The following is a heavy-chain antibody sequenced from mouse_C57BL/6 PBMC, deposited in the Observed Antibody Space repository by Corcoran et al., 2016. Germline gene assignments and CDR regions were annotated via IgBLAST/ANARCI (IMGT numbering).Heavy chain of an antibody. Sequence: VQLQQSGPELVKPGASVKISCKASGYTFTDYYMNWVKQSHGKSLEWIGDINPNNGGTSYNQKFKGKATLTVDKSSSTAYMELRSLTSEDSAVDYCARHWGDYWGQGTTLTVSS. V-gene: IGHV1-26*01. J-gene: IGHJ2*01. CDR2: INPNNGGT. CDR1: GYTFTDYY. D-gene: IGHD4-1*01. CDR3: ARHWGDY.